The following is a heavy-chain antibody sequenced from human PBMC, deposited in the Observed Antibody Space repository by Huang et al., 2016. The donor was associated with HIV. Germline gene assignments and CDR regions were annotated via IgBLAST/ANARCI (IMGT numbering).Heavy chain of an antibody. J-gene: IGHJ1*01. CDR2: IRGYNGKT. V-gene: IGHV1-18*01. D-gene: IGHD3-22*01. Sequence: QVQLVQSGAEVKKPGASVKVSCKASGYTLTNYAINWVRQAPGQSLEWRGWIRGYNGKTNYAQKVEGRVTMTKDTSTSTAYMELRSLISDDTAVYYCARERYYYDRSGYYTPVEYFHHWGQGTLVTVSS. CDR3: ARERYYYDRSGYYTPVEYFHH. CDR1: GYTLTNYA.